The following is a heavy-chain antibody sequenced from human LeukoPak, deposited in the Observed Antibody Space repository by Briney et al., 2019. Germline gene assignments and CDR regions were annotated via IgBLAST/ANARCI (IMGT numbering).Heavy chain of an antibody. Sequence: GESLKISCKGSGYSFTNYWIAWVRQMHGRGLEWMGIIYPGDSDTRYSPSFQGQVTISGDRSISTAYLQWSSLKASDTAMFYCARGRYCTSTSCSHFDYWGQGTLVTVSS. V-gene: IGHV5-51*01. CDR3: ARGRYCTSTSCSHFDY. CDR1: GYSFTNYW. CDR2: IYPGDSDT. D-gene: IGHD2-2*01. J-gene: IGHJ4*02.